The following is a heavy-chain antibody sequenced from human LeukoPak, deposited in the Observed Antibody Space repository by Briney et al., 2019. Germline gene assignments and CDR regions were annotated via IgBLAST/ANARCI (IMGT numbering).Heavy chain of an antibody. CDR2: ISAYNGNT. V-gene: IGHV1-18*01. Sequence: SCKASGYTFTSYGISWVRQAPGQGLEWMGWISAYNGNTNYAQKLQGRVTITTDTSTSTAYMELRSLRSDDTAVYYCARAPSPYSSSWYVWGQGTLVTVSS. CDR1: GYTFTSYG. D-gene: IGHD6-13*01. J-gene: IGHJ4*02. CDR3: ARAPSPYSSSWYV.